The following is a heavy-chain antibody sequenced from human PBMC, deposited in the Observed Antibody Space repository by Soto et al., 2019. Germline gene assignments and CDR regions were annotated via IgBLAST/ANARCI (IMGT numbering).Heavy chain of an antibody. CDR2: MNPNSGNT. D-gene: IGHD5-12*01. V-gene: IGHV1-8*01. J-gene: IGHJ6*02. CDR3: ARGLEWLRFYYYYGMDV. Sequence: ASVKVSCKASGYTFTSYDINWVRQATGQGLEWMGWMNPNSGNTGYAQKFQGRVTMTRNTSISTAYMELSSLRSEDTAVYYCARGLEWLRFYYYYGMDVWGQGTTVTVSS. CDR1: GYTFTSYD.